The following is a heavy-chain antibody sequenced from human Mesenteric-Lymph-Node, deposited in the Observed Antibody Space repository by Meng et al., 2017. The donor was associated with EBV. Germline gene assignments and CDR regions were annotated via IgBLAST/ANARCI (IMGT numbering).Heavy chain of an antibody. J-gene: IGHJ5*02. D-gene: IGHD5-18*01. Sequence: QVQLQQSGPXLVKPXXXLSLTCAXSVVSVSSNSASWNWIRQSPSRGLEWLGRTYYRSKWYNDYAVSVKSRITINPDTSKNQFSLQLNSVTPEDTAVYYCARDRLTAMVKGGWFDPWGQGTLVTVSS. CDR1: VVSVSSNSAS. CDR2: TYYRSKWYN. V-gene: IGHV6-1*01. CDR3: ARDRLTAMVKGGWFDP.